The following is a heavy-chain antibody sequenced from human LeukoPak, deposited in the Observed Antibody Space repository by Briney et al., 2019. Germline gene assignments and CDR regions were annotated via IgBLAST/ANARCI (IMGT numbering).Heavy chain of an antibody. Sequence: GGSLRLSCAASGFTFSSYGMHWVRQAPGKGLEYVSGISNNGGSTYYANSVKGRFTISRDNSKNTLYLRVGSLRTEDMAVYYCARVEGGTYSFDYWGQGTLVTVSS. CDR3: ARVEGGTYSFDY. J-gene: IGHJ4*02. CDR2: ISNNGGST. CDR1: GFTFSSYG. D-gene: IGHD1-26*01. V-gene: IGHV3-64*01.